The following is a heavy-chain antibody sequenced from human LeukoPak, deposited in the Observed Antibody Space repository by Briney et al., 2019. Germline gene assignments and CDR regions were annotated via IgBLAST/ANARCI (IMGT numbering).Heavy chain of an antibody. J-gene: IGHJ5*02. CDR2: ICHSGSI. CDR1: SGSISISNW. D-gene: IGHD3-3*01. V-gene: IGHV4-4*02. CDR3: ARQAYDFWSGSSNWFDP. Sequence: SETLSLTCAVSSGSISISNWWSWVRPPPGKGLEWIGVICHSGSINYNQSLKSRVTISVDKSKNQFSMKLSSETAADTAVYYCARQAYDFWSGSSNWFDPWGQGTLVTVSS.